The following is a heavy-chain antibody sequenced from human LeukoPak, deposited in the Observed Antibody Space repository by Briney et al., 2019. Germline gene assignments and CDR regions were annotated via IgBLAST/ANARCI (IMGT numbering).Heavy chain of an antibody. V-gene: IGHV4-59*08. Sequence: SETLSLTCTVSGGSFSSYYWSWIRQPPGKALEWIGYISYSGSTNYNPSLRSRVTISVDKSKNQFSLKLSSVTAADTAVYYCARHGDGYSFDYWGKGTLVTVSS. D-gene: IGHD2-21*02. J-gene: IGHJ4*02. CDR1: GGSFSSYY. CDR2: ISYSGST. CDR3: ARHGDGYSFDY.